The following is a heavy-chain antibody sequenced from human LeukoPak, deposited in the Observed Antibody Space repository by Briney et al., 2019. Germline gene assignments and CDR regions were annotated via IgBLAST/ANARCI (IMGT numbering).Heavy chain of an antibody. CDR3: ARVREGYYESSGYYWIFDY. CDR2: IKQDGSEK. CDR1: GFTFSSYW. Sequence: GGSLTLSCAASGFTFSSYWMSCVRQAPWKGLEWVANIKQDGSEKYYVNYVTGRFTISRDNAKNSLYLKMNNLRAEDTAVYYCARVREGYYESSGYYWIFDYWGQGTLVTVSS. D-gene: IGHD3-22*01. J-gene: IGHJ4*02. V-gene: IGHV3-7*03.